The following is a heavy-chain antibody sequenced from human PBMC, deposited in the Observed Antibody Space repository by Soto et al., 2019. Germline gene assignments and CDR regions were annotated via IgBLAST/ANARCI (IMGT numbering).Heavy chain of an antibody. V-gene: IGHV4-30-4*01. CDR2: IHYRGTT. D-gene: IGHD2-2*01. CDR3: ARARGYCTGPSCNIFNFYGLDV. CDR1: GASISSPTNF. J-gene: IGHJ6*02. Sequence: PSETLSLTCTVSGASISSPTNFWSWVRQAPGKGLEWIGFIHYRGTTFYNPSLKRPLTLSVDTSNNQFSLNLTSVTAADTAVYYCARARGYCTGPSCNIFNFYGLDVWGQGTTVTVSS.